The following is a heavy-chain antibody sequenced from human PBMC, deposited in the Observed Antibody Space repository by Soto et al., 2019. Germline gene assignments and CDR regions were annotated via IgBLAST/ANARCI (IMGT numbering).Heavy chain of an antibody. Sequence: SETLSLTCAVSGYSISSGYYWGWIRQPPGKGLEWIGSIYHSGSTYYNPSLKSRVTISVDTSKNQFSLKLSSVTAADTAVYYSARDTTYYDFWSGFNWFDPWGQGTLVTVSS. J-gene: IGHJ5*02. D-gene: IGHD3-3*01. CDR1: GYSISSGYY. CDR2: IYHSGST. CDR3: ARDTTYYDFWSGFNWFDP. V-gene: IGHV4-38-2*02.